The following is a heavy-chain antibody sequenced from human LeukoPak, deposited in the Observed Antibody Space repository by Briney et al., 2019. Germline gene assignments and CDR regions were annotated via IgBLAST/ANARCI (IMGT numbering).Heavy chain of an antibody. Sequence: ASVKVSCKASGYTFTSYDINWVRQATGQGLEWMGWMDPNSGNTGYAQKFQGRVTMTRDTSISTVYMELSSLRSEDTAVYYCARVITIFGVVIQRWFDPWGQGTLVTVSS. CDR2: MDPNSGNT. D-gene: IGHD3-3*01. CDR1: GYTFTSYD. CDR3: ARVITIFGVVIQRWFDP. J-gene: IGHJ5*02. V-gene: IGHV1-8*01.